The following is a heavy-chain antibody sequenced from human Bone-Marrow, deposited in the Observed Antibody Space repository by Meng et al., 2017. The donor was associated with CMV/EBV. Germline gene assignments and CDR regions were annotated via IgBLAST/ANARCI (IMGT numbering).Heavy chain of an antibody. CDR2: ITYYGSNT. Sequence: SLKISCAASGFTFSSYAMHWVRQAPGTGLEWVAVITYYGSNTYYADSVKGRFTISRDNSKNTLYLQMSSLRAEDTAVYYCATRYVAAAGEHDYWGQGTLVTVSS. D-gene: IGHD6-13*01. J-gene: IGHJ4*02. CDR1: GFTFSSYA. CDR3: ATRYVAAAGEHDY. V-gene: IGHV3-30-3*01.